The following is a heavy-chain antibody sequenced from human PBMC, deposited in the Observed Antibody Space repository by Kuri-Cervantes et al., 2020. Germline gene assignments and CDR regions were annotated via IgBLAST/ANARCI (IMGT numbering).Heavy chain of an antibody. CDR1: GYTFTGYY. Sequence: ASVKVSCKASGYTFTGYYMHWVRQAPGQGLEWMGWINPNSGGTNYAQKFQGWVTMTRDTSTSTVYMELSSLRSEDTAVYYCARDPGGPYCSSTSCYGGDYYGMDVWGQGTTVTVSS. CDR3: ARDPGGPYCSSTSCYGGDYYGMDV. J-gene: IGHJ6*02. V-gene: IGHV1-2*04. D-gene: IGHD2-2*01. CDR2: INPNSGGT.